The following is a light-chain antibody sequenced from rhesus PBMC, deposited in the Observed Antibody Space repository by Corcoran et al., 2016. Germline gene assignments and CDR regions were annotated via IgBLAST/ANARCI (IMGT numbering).Light chain of an antibody. J-gene: IGKJ2*01. CDR3: QHGYGTPYS. CDR2: YAT. Sequence: DIQMTQSPSSLSASVGDTVTITCRASQGSSNNVAWYQQKTGKVPKLLIYYATTLQSGVPSRFIGTGSGTDFTLTISSLQPADFTTYYCQHGYGTPYSFGQGTKVEIK. V-gene: IGKV1S15*01. CDR1: QGSSNN.